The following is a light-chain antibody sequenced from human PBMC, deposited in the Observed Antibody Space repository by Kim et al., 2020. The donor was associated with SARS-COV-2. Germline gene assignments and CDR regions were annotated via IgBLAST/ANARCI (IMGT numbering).Light chain of an antibody. J-gene: IGKJ2*01. Sequence: DIQMTQSPSTLSASVGDRVIITCRASQFISSWLAWYQQKPGEAPKLLIYDAATLQSGVPSRFSGSGVGTEFTLTISSLQPEDFATYFCQQYESLSYTFGQGTKREI. CDR2: DAA. CDR3: QQYESLSYT. CDR1: QFISSW. V-gene: IGKV1-5*01.